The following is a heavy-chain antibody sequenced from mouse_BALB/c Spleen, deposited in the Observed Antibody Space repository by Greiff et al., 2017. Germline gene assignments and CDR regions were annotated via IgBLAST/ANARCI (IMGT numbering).Heavy chain of an antibody. Sequence: EVQLVESGGGLVQPGGSLKLSCAASGFTFSSYGMSWVRQTPDKRLELVATINSNGGSTYYPDSVKGRFTISRDNAKNTLYLQMSSLKSEDTAMYYCARYYYQDPLYYAMDYWGQGTSVTVSS. J-gene: IGHJ4*01. CDR1: GFTFSSYG. CDR2: INSNGGST. V-gene: IGHV5-6-3*01. D-gene: IGHD1-1*01. CDR3: ARYYYQDPLYYAMDY.